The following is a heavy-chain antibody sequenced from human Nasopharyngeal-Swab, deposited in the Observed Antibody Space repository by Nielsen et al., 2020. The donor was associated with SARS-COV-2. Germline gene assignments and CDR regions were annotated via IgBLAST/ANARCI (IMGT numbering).Heavy chain of an antibody. CDR2: IYHSGST. CDR3: ARDGYGDYGLDY. V-gene: IGHV4-38-2*02. J-gene: IGHJ4*02. D-gene: IGHD4-17*01. Sequence: CQAPGKGLEWIGSIYHSGSTYYNPSLKSRVTISVDTSKNQFSLKLSSVTAADTAVYYCARDGYGDYGLDYWGQGTLVTVSS.